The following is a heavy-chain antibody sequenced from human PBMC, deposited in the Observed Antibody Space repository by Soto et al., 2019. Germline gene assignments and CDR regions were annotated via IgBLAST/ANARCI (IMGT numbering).Heavy chain of an antibody. CDR3: ARDQGITTFGVYSMYYNGMDV. Sequence: GESLKISCKGSGYSFSTHWISWVRQMPGKGLEWMGRIDPSDSYINYSPSFQGHVTISVDKSSSTAYLQWSSLMASDTAMYYCARDQGITTFGVYSMYYNGMDVWGPGTTVTVSS. CDR2: IDPSDSYI. V-gene: IGHV5-10-1*01. J-gene: IGHJ6*02. CDR1: GYSFSTHW. D-gene: IGHD3-3*01.